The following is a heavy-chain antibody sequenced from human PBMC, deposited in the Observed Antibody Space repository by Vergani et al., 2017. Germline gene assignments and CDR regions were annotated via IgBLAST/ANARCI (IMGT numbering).Heavy chain of an antibody. CDR2: VYARDSIT. Sequence: EVQLVQSGAEVKKPGESLKISCEGSGYTFTDYWVGWVRQKPGKGLEWMGVVYARDSITRYSLSFEGQVTISADKSINTAYLEWDSLRASDSAMYYCARSYGDRHGGFDPWGQGTLVTVSS. CDR1: GYTFTDYW. D-gene: IGHD4-17*01. J-gene: IGHJ5*02. CDR3: ARSYGDRHGGFDP. V-gene: IGHV5-51*01.